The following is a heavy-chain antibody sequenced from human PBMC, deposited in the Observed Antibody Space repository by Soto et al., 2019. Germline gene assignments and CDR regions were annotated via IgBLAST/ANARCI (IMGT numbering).Heavy chain of an antibody. J-gene: IGHJ4*02. CDR2: ISYDGSNK. CDR3: ARDGIVVVITHTSY. CDR1: GFTFSSYA. V-gene: IGHV3-30-3*01. Sequence: GGSLRLSCAASGFTFSSYAMHWVRQAPGKGLEWVAVISYDGSNKYYAESVKGRFTISRDNSKNTLYLQMNSLRAEDTAVYYCARDGIVVVITHTSYWGQGTLV. D-gene: IGHD3-22*01.